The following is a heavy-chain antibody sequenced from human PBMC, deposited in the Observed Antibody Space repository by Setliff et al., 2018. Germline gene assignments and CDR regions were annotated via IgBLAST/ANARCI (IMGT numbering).Heavy chain of an antibody. Sequence: PGESLKISCVGSGFTISGYAMTRVRQVPGKGLEWISSIKDSDYSTYYADSVKGRFTISRDNSKNTLYLQMNGLRAEDSALYYCAKDPNGDFFGAFDTWGQGALVTVSS. J-gene: IGHJ5*02. D-gene: IGHD4-17*01. CDR3: AKDPNGDFFGAFDT. V-gene: IGHV3-23*05. CDR2: IKDSDYST. CDR1: GFTISGYA.